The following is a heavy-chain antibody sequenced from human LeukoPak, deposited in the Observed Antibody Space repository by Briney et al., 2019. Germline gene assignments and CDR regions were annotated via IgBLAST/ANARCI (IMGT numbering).Heavy chain of an antibody. CDR1: GFTFSSYA. CDR3: ARVTPGRFGPPGASSGWYFGY. Sequence: PGGSLRLSCAASGFTFSSYAMSWVRQAPGKGLEWVSAISGSGGSTYYADSVKGRFTISRDNSKNTLYLQMNSLRAEDTAVYYCARVTPGRFGPPGASSGWYFGYWGQGTLVTVSS. V-gene: IGHV3-23*01. J-gene: IGHJ4*02. CDR2: ISGSGGST. D-gene: IGHD6-19*01.